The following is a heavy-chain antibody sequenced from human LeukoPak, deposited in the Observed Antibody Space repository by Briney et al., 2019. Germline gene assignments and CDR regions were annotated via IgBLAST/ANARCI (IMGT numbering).Heavy chain of an antibody. CDR2: ISSSGNT. Sequence: SETLSLTCTVSGASISGYFWNWIRQPPGMGLEWIGYISSSGNTNYNPSLKSRVTISVDTSKNRFSLKLNSVTAADTAVYYCAGPDSYGYFSGMDVWGQGTTVTVSS. J-gene: IGHJ6*02. CDR3: AGPDSYGYFSGMDV. V-gene: IGHV4-59*12. D-gene: IGHD5-18*01. CDR1: GASISGYF.